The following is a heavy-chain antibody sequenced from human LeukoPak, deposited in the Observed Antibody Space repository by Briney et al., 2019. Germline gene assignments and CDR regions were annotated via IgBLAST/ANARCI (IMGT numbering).Heavy chain of an antibody. CDR3: AKGIGYSGYDSSGFDY. J-gene: IGHJ4*02. CDR2: IRYDGSNK. CDR1: GFTFSSYG. V-gene: IGHV3-30*02. D-gene: IGHD5-12*01. Sequence: GGSLRLSCAASGFTFSSYGMHWVRQAPGKGLEWVAFIRYDGSNKYYADSVKGRFTISRDNSKNTLYLQMNSLRAEDTAVYYCAKGIGYSGYDSSGFDYWGQGTLVTVSS.